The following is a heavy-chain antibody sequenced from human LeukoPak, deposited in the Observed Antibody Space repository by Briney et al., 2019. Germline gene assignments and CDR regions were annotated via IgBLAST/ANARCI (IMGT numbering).Heavy chain of an antibody. Sequence: PGGSLRLSCAASGFTVSSNYMSWVRQAPGKGLEWVSIIYSGGSTYYADSVKGRFTISRHNSKNTLYLQMSSLRAEDTAVYYCARGLAGIFGVVNYYYGMDVWGQGTTVTVSS. V-gene: IGHV3-53*04. CDR2: IYSGGST. CDR1: GFTVSSNY. CDR3: ARGLAGIFGVVNYYYGMDV. J-gene: IGHJ6*02. D-gene: IGHD3-3*01.